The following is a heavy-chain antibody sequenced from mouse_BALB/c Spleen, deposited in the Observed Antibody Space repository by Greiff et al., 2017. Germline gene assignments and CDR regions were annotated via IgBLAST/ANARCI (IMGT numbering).Heavy chain of an antibody. Sequence: EVQLVESGAELVKPGASVKLSCTASGFNIKDTYMHWVKQRPEQGLEWIGRIDPANGNTKYDPKFQGKATITADTSSNTAYLQLSSLTSEDTAVYYCARTITTGFAYWGQGTLVTVSA. D-gene: IGHD1-2*01. J-gene: IGHJ3*01. V-gene: IGHV14-3*02. CDR1: GFNIKDTY. CDR2: IDPANGNT. CDR3: ARTITTGFAY.